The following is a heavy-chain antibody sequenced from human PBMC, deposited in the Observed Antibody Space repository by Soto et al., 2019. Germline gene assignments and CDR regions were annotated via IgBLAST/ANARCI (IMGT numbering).Heavy chain of an antibody. Sequence: SVKVSCKASGGTFSSYAISWVRQAPGQGLEWMGGIIPIFGTANYAQKFQGRVTITADESTSTAYMELSSLRSEDTAVYYCARDLLVAAGPHEAFDIWGKGTMVTVSS. J-gene: IGHJ3*02. V-gene: IGHV1-69*13. D-gene: IGHD6-13*01. CDR3: ARDLLVAAGPHEAFDI. CDR1: GGTFSSYA. CDR2: IIPIFGTA.